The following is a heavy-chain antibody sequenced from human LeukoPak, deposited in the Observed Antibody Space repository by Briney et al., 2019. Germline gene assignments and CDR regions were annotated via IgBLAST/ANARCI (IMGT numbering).Heavy chain of an antibody. D-gene: IGHD2-8*02. Sequence: PSETLSLTCTVSGGSISISSYYWGWIRQPPGKGLEWIGSIYYSGSTYYNPSLKSRVTISVDTSKNQFSLKLSSVTAADTAVYYCARDTGTVYYWGQGTLVTVSS. J-gene: IGHJ4*02. CDR3: ARDTGTVYY. CDR1: GGSISISSYY. CDR2: IYYSGST. V-gene: IGHV4-39*01.